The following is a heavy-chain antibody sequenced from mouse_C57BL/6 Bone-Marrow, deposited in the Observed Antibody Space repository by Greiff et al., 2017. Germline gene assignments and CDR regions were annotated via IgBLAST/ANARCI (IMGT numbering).Heavy chain of an antibody. J-gene: IGHJ1*03. CDR3: ATDIWYFDV. CDR2: IYPGRGGT. CDR1: GYTFTSYW. Sequence: QVQLQQPGAELVKPGASVKMSCKASGYTFTSYWITWVKQRPGQGLEWIGDIYPGRGGTNYNAKFKSKATLTVDTSSSTAYMQLSSLTSEDSAVYYCATDIWYFDVWGTGTTVTVSS. V-gene: IGHV1-55*01.